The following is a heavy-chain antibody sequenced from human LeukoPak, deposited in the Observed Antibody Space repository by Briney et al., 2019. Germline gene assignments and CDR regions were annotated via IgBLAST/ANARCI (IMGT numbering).Heavy chain of an antibody. CDR1: GYTFTSYG. V-gene: IGHV1-69*04. Sequence: ASVKVSCKASGYTFTSYGISWLRQAPGQGLEWMGRNIPILGIANYAQKFQGRVTITADKSTSTACMELSSLRSEDTAVYYCARDTPEFDYWGQGTLVTVSS. CDR2: NIPILGIA. CDR3: ARDTPEFDY. D-gene: IGHD2-15*01. J-gene: IGHJ4*02.